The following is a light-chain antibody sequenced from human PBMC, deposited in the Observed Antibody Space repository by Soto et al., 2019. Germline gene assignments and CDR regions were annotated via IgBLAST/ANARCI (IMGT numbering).Light chain of an antibody. CDR1: QSVSSY. V-gene: IGKV3-11*01. Sequence: EIVLTQSPATLSLSPGERATLSCRASQSVSSYLAWYKQKPGQAPRLLIYDASNRATGIPARFSGSGSGTDFTLTISSLEPEDFAVYYCQQRSSWPRTFGQGTKLEIK. J-gene: IGKJ2*01. CDR2: DAS. CDR3: QQRSSWPRT.